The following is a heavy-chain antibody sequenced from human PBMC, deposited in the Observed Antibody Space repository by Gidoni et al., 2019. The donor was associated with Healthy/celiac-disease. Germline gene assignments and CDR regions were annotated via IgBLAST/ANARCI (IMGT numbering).Heavy chain of an antibody. J-gene: IGHJ5*02. CDR1: GCSIRSSSYY. CDR2: IYYSGST. D-gene: IGHD1-20*01. CDR3: ARHHVTANGDWFDP. V-gene: IGHV4-39*01. Sequence: QLQLPASGPGLVKPSETLSLTFTVSGCSIRSSSYYWGWIRQPPGKGLEGIGSIYYSGSTYYNPSLKSRVTISVDTSKNQFSLKLSSVTAADTAVYYCARHHVTANGDWFDPWGQGTLVTVSS.